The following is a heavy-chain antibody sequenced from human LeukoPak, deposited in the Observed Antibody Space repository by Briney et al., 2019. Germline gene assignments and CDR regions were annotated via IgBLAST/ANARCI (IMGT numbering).Heavy chain of an antibody. Sequence: SETLPLTCAVNGGSFSGYYWSWLRQSPGKGLEGIGEINHGGSTNFNASLMSRVTLSVDTSKNQFSLNLNSVTAADTAVYCCARKRDGYNCFDSWGQGTLVTVSS. CDR1: GGSFSGYY. V-gene: IGHV4-34*01. CDR2: INHGGST. CDR3: ARKRDGYNCFDS. D-gene: IGHD5-24*01. J-gene: IGHJ4*02.